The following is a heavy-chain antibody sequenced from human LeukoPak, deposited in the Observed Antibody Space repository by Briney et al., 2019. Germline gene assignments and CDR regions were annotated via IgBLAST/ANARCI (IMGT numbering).Heavy chain of an antibody. J-gene: IGHJ3*02. CDR1: GGSFSGYY. V-gene: IGHV4-34*01. D-gene: IGHD3-9*01. Sequence: PSETLSLTCAVYGGSFSGYYWSWIRQPPGKGLEWIGQIYHSGSTNYNPSLKSRVTISVDKSKNQFSLKLSSVTAADTAVYYCARDLPSGPPDWLPDDAFYIWGQGTIVTVSS. CDR3: ARDLPSGPPDWLPDDAFYI. CDR2: IYHSGST.